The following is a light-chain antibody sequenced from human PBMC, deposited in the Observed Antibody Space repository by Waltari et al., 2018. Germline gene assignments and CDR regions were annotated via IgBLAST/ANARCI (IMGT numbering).Light chain of an antibody. CDR2: EVT. CDR1: SNDVGGYNF. Sequence: QSALTQPPSASGSPGQSVTIPCTGTSNDVGGYNFVPWYQQHPGKAPNLMIFEVTKRPSGVPDRFAGSKSGNTASLTVSGLQAEDEADYYCTSYAGSNKAVFGGGTKLTVL. CDR3: TSYAGSNKAV. V-gene: IGLV2-8*01. J-gene: IGLJ2*01.